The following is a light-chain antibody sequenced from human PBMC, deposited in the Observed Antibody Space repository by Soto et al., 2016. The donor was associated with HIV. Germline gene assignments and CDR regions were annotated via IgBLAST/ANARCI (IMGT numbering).Light chain of an antibody. CDR1: QSLLHSNGFSY. V-gene: IGKV2-28*01. CDR3: MQALHTPPKFT. Sequence: DIVMTQSPLSLPVTPGEPASISCRSSQSLLHSNGFSYLDWYLQKPGQSPQLLIYLGSNRASGVPDRFIGSGSGTDFTLIISRVEAEDVGVYYCMQALHTPPKFTFGLGDQAGD. J-gene: IGKJ2*01. CDR2: LGS.